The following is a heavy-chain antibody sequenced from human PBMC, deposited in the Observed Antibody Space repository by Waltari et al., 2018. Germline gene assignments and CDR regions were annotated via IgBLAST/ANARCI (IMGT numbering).Heavy chain of an antibody. CDR1: GGSISSSSYY. J-gene: IGHJ4*02. CDR3: ARERVGATPDLTH. D-gene: IGHD1-26*01. V-gene: IGHV4-39*07. Sequence: QLQRQEGGPGLVKTAETLSRTCPVSGGSISSSSYYGGLIRQPQGKGLEWIGSIYYSGSTYSNPSLKSRVTISVATSTTPFSLKLSSVTAADTAVSSCARERVGATPDLTHWGQGTLVTVSS. CDR2: IYYSGST.